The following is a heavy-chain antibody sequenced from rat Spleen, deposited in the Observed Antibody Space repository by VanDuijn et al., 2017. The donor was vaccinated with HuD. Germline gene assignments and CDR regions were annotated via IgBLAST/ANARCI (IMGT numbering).Heavy chain of an antibody. D-gene: IGHD1-5*01. CDR2: ISPDGGST. J-gene: IGHJ2*01. CDR3: ATGGTTTGDY. V-gene: IGHV5-58*01. Sequence: EVQLVETGGGLVQPGESLKLSCVASGFTFSSYWMYWIRQAPGEGLEWISSISPDGGSTYYRDSVKGRFTISRDNAKSTLYLQMDSLRSEDTATYYCATGGTTTGDYWGQGVMVTFSS. CDR1: GFTFSSYW.